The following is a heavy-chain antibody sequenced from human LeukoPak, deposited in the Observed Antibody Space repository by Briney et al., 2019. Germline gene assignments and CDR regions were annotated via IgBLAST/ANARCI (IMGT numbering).Heavy chain of an antibody. V-gene: IGHV3-53*01. D-gene: IGHD1-26*01. J-gene: IGHJ3*02. CDR2: ISNYGVT. Sequence: PGGSLRLSCVISDFPVSDNYMSWVRQAPGRGLEWVSVISNYGVTHYADSVKGRFTISRDNAKNSLYLQMNSLRAEDTAVYYCARGGASSDIWGQGTMVTVSS. CDR1: DFPVSDNY. CDR3: ARGGASSDI.